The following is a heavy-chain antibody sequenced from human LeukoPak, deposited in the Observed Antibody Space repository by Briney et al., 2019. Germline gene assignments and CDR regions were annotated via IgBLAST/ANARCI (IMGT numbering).Heavy chain of an antibody. V-gene: IGHV3-23*01. CDR2: ISGSGGST. D-gene: IGHD4-17*01. J-gene: IGHJ4*02. Sequence: PGGSLRLSCAASGFTFSSYAMSWVRQAPGKGLEWVSAISGSGGSTYYADSVKGRFTISRDNSKNTLYLQMNSLRAEDTAVYYCARLRFAWTQYDYWGQGTLVTVSS. CDR3: ARLRFAWTQYDY. CDR1: GFTFSSYA.